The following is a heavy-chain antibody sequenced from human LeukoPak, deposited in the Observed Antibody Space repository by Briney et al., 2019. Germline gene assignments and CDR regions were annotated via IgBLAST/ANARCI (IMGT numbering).Heavy chain of an antibody. J-gene: IGHJ4*02. CDR1: GFTFSDYS. V-gene: IGHV3-48*01. D-gene: IGHD1-1*01. CDR2: VGIDSGNT. Sequence: PGGSLRLSCAASGFTFSDYSMNWVRQAPGEGLEWISWVGIDSGNTKYADSVKGRFTISGEKAKNSLYLQMSSLRVEDTAVYYCARDHNYAFDNWGQGTLVTVSS. CDR3: ARDHNYAFDN.